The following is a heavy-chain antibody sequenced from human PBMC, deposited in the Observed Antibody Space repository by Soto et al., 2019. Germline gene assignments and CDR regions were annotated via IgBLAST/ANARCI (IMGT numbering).Heavy chain of an antibody. CDR2: IIPIFGTA. CDR1: GGTFSSYA. J-gene: IGHJ6*02. Sequence: QVQLVQSGAEVKKPGSSVKDSCKASGGTFSSYAISWVRQAPGQGLEWLGGIIPIFGTANYAQKFQGRVTITADDSTSTAYMELSSLRSEDTAVYYCARVNYYDSSGFYYYYYCMDVWCQGTTVTVSS. CDR3: ARVNYYDSSGFYYYYYCMDV. D-gene: IGHD3-22*01. V-gene: IGHV1-69*12.